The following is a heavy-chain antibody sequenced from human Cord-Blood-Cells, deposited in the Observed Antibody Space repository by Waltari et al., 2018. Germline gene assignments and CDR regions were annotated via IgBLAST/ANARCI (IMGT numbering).Heavy chain of an antibody. CDR3: TTVSLVATIDY. D-gene: IGHD5-12*01. J-gene: IGHJ4*02. V-gene: IGHV3-15*01. CDR2: IKSKTDGGTT. Sequence: EVQLVESGGGLVKPGGSLRLSCAASGFTFSNAWMSWVGKAPGKGLEWVGRIKSKTDGGTTDYAAPVKGRFTISRDDSKNTLYLQMNSLKTEDTAVYYCTTVSLVATIDYWGQGTLVTVSS. CDR1: GFTFSNAW.